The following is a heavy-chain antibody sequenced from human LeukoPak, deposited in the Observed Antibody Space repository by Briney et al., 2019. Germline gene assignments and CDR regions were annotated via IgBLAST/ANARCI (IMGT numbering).Heavy chain of an antibody. J-gene: IGHJ4*02. D-gene: IGHD2-2*01. V-gene: IGHV4-59*01. CDR1: GGSIRSYY. CDR2: IYYSGST. CDR3: ARYCSSTSCYGGLDY. Sequence: SETLSLTCTVSGGSIRSYYWSWIRQPPGKGLEWIGYIYYSGSTNYNPSLKSRVTISVDTSKNQFSLKLSSVTAADTAVCYCARYCSSTSCYGGLDYWGQGTLVTVSS.